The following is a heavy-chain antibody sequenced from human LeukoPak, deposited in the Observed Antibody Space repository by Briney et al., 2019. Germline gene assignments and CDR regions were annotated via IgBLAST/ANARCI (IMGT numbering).Heavy chain of an antibody. CDR2: INPSPGSA. CDR3: ARSYDDYDY. Sequence: ASVKVSCKAAGYTFTDYYIHWVRQAPGQGLEWMGIINPSPGSATYAQKFQGRVTMTRDTSTTTVYMELSSLRSEDTAVYYCARSYDDYDYWGQGTLVTV. CDR1: GYTFTDYY. V-gene: IGHV1-46*01. D-gene: IGHD4-17*01. J-gene: IGHJ4*02.